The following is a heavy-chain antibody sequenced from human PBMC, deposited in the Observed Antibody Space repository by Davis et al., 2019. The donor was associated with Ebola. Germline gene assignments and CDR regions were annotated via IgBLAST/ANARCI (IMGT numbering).Heavy chain of an antibody. Sequence: ASVKVSCKASGFTLTNYAIHWVRQAPGQRLEWMGWVHGGNGNTKYSQRFQGRVTITTDTSASTAYLDLSSLRSDNTAVFYCARATFGYNSGWYADYWGQGTLVTVSS. CDR1: GFTLTNYA. CDR2: VHGGNGNT. V-gene: IGHV1-3*01. D-gene: IGHD6-19*01. J-gene: IGHJ4*02. CDR3: ARATFGYNSGWYADY.